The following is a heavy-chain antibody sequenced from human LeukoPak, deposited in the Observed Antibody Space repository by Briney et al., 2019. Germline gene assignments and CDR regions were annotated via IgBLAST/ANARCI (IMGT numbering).Heavy chain of an antibody. D-gene: IGHD4-11*01. CDR3: ARGDYSFDY. CDR1: GFTFSSYE. V-gene: IGHV3-48*03. CDR2: ISSSGSTI. Sequence: GGSLRLSCAASGFTFSSYEMNWVRQAPGKGLEWVSYISSSGSTIYCADSVKGRFTISRDNAKNSLYLQMNSLRAEDTAVYYCARGDYSFDYWGQGTLVTVSS. J-gene: IGHJ4*02.